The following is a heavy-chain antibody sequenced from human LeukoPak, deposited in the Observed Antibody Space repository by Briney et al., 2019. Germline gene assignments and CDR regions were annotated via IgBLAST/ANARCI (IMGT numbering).Heavy chain of an antibody. Sequence: GRSLRLSCAASGFTFSSYAMHWVRQAPGKGLEWVAVISYDGSNKYYADSVKGRFTISRDNSKNTLYLQMNSQRAEDTAVYYCARDWIAAAGTLAYWGQGTLVTVSS. CDR3: ARDWIAAAGTLAY. CDR2: ISYDGSNK. J-gene: IGHJ4*02. CDR1: GFTFSSYA. D-gene: IGHD6-13*01. V-gene: IGHV3-30-3*01.